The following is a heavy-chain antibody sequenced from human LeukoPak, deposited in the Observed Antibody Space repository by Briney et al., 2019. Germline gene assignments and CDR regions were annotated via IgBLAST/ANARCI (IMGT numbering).Heavy chain of an antibody. J-gene: IGHJ4*02. CDR2: IWHDGSHK. V-gene: IGHV3-33*01. CDR1: GFAFNTYA. CDR3: AREIFGSGSYPDS. Sequence: GRSLRLSCAASGFAFNTYAMHWVHQAPGQGLEWVALIWHDGSHKFYSNSVRGQFTISRDNSKNTVSLQMNNLRPEDTAVYYCAREIFGSGSYPDSGGQGTLVTVS. D-gene: IGHD3-10*01.